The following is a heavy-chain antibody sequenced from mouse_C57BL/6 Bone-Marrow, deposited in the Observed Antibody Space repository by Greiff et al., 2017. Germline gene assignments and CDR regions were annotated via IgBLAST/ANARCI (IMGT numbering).Heavy chain of an antibody. CDR2: ISSGSSTI. J-gene: IGHJ2*01. CDR3: AREDYGSRGYYFDY. CDR1: GFTFSDYG. V-gene: IGHV5-17*01. D-gene: IGHD1-1*01. Sequence: EVMLVESGGGLVKPGGSLKLSCAASGFTFSDYGMHWVRQAPEKGLEWVAYISSGSSTIYYADTVKGRFTISRDNAKNTLFLQMTSLRSEDTAMYYCAREDYGSRGYYFDYWGQGTTLTVSS.